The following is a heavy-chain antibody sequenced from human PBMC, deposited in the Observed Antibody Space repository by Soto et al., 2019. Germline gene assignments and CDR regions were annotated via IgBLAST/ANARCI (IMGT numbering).Heavy chain of an antibody. CDR1: GASVTGFY. CDR3: ARARYSSGGEYYFDY. J-gene: IGHJ4*02. D-gene: IGHD6-19*01. CDR2: VFHSGSS. Sequence: SETLSLTCTVSGASVTGFYWSWIRQPPGKGLEWIGYVFHSGSSNYNPSLKSRVTISVDTSKSQISLRLTSVTAADTAVYYCARARYSSGGEYYFDYWGQGTLVTVSS. V-gene: IGHV4-59*02.